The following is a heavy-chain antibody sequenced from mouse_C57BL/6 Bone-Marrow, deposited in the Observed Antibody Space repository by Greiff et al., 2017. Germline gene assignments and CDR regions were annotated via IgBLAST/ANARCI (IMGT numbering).Heavy chain of an antibody. Sequence: EVMLVESGAGLVKPGGSLKLSCAASGFTFSSYAMSWVRQTPEKRLEWVAYISSGGDYIYYAGTVKGRITLSRDNARNTLYLQMSSLKSEDTAMYYCTGDYYYGSSPFAYWGQGNLVTVSA. CDR2: ISSGGDYI. J-gene: IGHJ3*01. CDR3: TGDYYYGSSPFAY. CDR1: GFTFSSYA. D-gene: IGHD1-1*01. V-gene: IGHV5-9-1*02.